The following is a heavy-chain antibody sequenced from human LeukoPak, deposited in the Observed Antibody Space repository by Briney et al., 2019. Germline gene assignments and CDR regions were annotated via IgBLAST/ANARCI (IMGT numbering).Heavy chain of an antibody. Sequence: PSETLSLTCAVYGGSFSGYYWSWIRQPPGRGLEWIGEINHSGSTNYNPSLKSRVTISVDTSKNQFSLKLSSVTAADTAVYYCARASGARGYSGYDPGAFDYWGQGTLVTVSS. J-gene: IGHJ4*02. CDR3: ARASGARGYSGYDPGAFDY. CDR1: GGSFSGYY. D-gene: IGHD5-12*01. CDR2: INHSGST. V-gene: IGHV4-34*01.